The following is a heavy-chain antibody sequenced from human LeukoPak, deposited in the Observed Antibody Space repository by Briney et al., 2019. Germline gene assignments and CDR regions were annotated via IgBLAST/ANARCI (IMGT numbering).Heavy chain of an antibody. Sequence: GRSLRLSCAVSGFTLSNYGMHWVRQAPGRGLEWVAVIWYDGTNKYYADSVRGRFTISRDSSKNTLYLQMNSLRAEDTAVYYCAKSGRNWAYHEYWGQGTLVTVSS. D-gene: IGHD7-27*01. CDR3: AKSGRNWAYHEY. V-gene: IGHV3-33*06. CDR2: IWYDGTNK. CDR1: GFTLSNYG. J-gene: IGHJ4*02.